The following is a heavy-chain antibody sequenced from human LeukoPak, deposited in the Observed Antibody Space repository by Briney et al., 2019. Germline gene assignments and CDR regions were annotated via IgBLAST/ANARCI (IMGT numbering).Heavy chain of an antibody. CDR2: INPSGGST. V-gene: IGHV1-46*03. CDR1: GYTFTSYY. Sequence: ASVKVSCKASGYTFTSYYMHWVRQAPGQGLEWMGIINPSGGSTSYAQKFQGRVTMTRDTSTSTVYMELSSLRAEDTAVYYCAARQWFGESTFDYWGQGTLVTVSS. J-gene: IGHJ4*02. D-gene: IGHD3-10*01. CDR3: AARQWFGESTFDY.